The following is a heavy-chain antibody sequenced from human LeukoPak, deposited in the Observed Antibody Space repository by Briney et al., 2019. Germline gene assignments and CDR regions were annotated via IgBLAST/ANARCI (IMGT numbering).Heavy chain of an antibody. CDR1: GFTFSTYG. Sequence: GGSPRLSCAASGFTFSTYGMHWVRQAPGKGLEWVAFIQYDGGIKYSADSVKGRFTISRDNSKKTLYLQMNSLRAEDTAVYYCAKVKSGNYNGFDYWGQGTLVTVSS. CDR3: AKVKSGNYNGFDY. J-gene: IGHJ4*02. V-gene: IGHV3-30*02. D-gene: IGHD1-26*01. CDR2: IQYDGGIK.